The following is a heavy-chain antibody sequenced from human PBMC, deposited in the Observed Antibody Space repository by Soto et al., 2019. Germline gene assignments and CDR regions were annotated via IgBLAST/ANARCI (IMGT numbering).Heavy chain of an antibody. CDR2: ISSSSSYI. Sequence: PGGSLRLSCAASGFTFSSYSMNWVRQAPGKGLEWVSSISSSSSYIYYADSVKGRFTISRDNAKNSLYLQMNSLRAEDTAVYYCARGTCSGGTCYRDWFDPWGQGTLVTVSS. V-gene: IGHV3-21*01. CDR1: GFTFSSYS. D-gene: IGHD2-15*01. CDR3: ARGTCSGGTCYRDWFDP. J-gene: IGHJ5*02.